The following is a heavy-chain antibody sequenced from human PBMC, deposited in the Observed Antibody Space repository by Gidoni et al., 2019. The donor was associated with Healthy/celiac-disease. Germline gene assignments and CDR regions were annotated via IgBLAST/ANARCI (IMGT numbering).Heavy chain of an antibody. CDR2: IWYDGSNK. D-gene: IGHD3-10*01. CDR3: ARDLNLLLWFGDHAFDI. CDR1: GFTFSSYG. Sequence: QVQLVESGGGVVQPGRSLRLSCAASGFTFSSYGMHWVRQAPGKGLEWVAVIWYDGSNKYYADSVKGRFTISRDNSKNTLYLQMNSLRAEDTAVYYCARDLNLLLWFGDHAFDIWGQGTMVTVSS. J-gene: IGHJ3*02. V-gene: IGHV3-33*01.